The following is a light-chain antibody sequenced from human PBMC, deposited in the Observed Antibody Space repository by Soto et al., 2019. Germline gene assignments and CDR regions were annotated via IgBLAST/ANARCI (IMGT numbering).Light chain of an antibody. CDR2: DVT. J-gene: IGLJ1*01. CDR3: SSYTSSNTYV. V-gene: IGLV2-14*03. Sequence: QSVLTQPASVSGSPGQSITISCSGTSSDVGDYNYVSWYQQHPGKAPKLMIYDVTRRPSGVSNRFSGSKSGNMASLTISGLQAEDEADYYCSSYTSSNTYVFGTGTKVTVL. CDR1: SSDVGDYNY.